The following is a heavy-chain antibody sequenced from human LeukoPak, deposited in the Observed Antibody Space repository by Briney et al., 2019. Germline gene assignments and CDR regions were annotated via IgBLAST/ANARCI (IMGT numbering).Heavy chain of an antibody. CDR1: GGSISSYY. D-gene: IGHD2-2*01. Sequence: SETLSLTCTVSGGSISSYYWSWIRQPPGKGLEWIGYIYYSGSTNYNPSLKSRVTISVDTSKNQFSLKLSSMTAADTAVYYCARDFGLGYCSSTSCYAFDIWGQGTMVTVSS. CDR2: IYYSGST. V-gene: IGHV4-59*01. J-gene: IGHJ3*02. CDR3: ARDFGLGYCSSTSCYAFDI.